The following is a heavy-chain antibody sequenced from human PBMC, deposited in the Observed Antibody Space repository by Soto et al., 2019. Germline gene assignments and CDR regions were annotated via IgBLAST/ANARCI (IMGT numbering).Heavy chain of an antibody. CDR2: ISGSGSNT. J-gene: IGHJ4*02. V-gene: IGHV3-23*01. Sequence: PGGSLRLSCPASGFTFTSYAMSWVRLTPGKGLEWVSAISGSGSNTFYADSVRGRFTISRDNSKNTVFLQMNNLRAEDTAVYFCARDRATFDYWGQGTRVTVSS. CDR1: GFTFTSYA. D-gene: IGHD1-26*01. CDR3: ARDRATFDY.